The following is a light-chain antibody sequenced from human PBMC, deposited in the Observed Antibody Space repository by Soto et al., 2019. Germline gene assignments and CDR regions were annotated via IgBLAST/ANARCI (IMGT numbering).Light chain of an antibody. V-gene: IGKV3-15*01. CDR2: GAS. CDR1: ESVSTN. CDR3: QQYNTWPRT. J-gene: IGKJ3*01. Sequence: EIEMTQSPATLSLAPGERVTLSCRASESVSTNLAWYQQKAGQAPRLLIYGASTRATGIPARFSGSVSGTEFTLTISSLQSEDFAVYYCQQYNTWPRTFGPGTKVDIK.